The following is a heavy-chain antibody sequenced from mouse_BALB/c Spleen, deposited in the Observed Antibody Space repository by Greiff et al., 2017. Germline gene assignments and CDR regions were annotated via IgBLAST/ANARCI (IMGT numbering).Heavy chain of an antibody. CDR1: GFNIKDYY. D-gene: IGHD2-4*01. CDR3: ARCDYDSY. Sequence: VQLQQSGAELVRPGALVKLSCKASGFNIKDYYMHWVKQRPEQGLEWIGWIDPENGNTIYDPKFQGKASITADTSSNTAYLQLSSLTSEDTAVYYCARCDYDSYWGQGTLVTVSA. CDR2: IDPENGNT. V-gene: IGHV14-1*02. J-gene: IGHJ3*01.